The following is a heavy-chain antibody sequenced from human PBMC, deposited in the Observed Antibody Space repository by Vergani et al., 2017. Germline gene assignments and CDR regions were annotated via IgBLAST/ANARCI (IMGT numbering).Heavy chain of an antibody. CDR2: ISGSGGST. D-gene: IGHD1-1*01. J-gene: IGHJ4*02. CDR3: ATGSGGRFLYNWNDKGLDY. V-gene: IGHV3-23*01. CDR1: GFTFSSYA. Sequence: EVQLLESGGGLVQPGGSLRLSCAASGFTFSSYAMSWVRQAPGKGLEWVSAISGSGGSTYYADSVKGRFTISRDNSKNTLYLQMNSLRAEDTAVYYCATGSGGRFLYNWNDKGLDYWGQGTLVTVSS.